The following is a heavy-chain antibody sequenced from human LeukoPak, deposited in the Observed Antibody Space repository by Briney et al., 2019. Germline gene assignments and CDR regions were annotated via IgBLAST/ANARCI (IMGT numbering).Heavy chain of an antibody. Sequence: SETLSLTCAVYGGSFSGYYWSWIRQPPGKGLEWIGYIYYSGSTNYNPSLKSRVTISVDTSKNQFSLKLSSVTAADTAVYYCARRHTYYYDSSGYPLDAFDIWGQGTMVTVSS. CDR1: GGSFSGYY. CDR3: ARRHTYYYDSSGYPLDAFDI. J-gene: IGHJ3*02. CDR2: IYYSGST. D-gene: IGHD3-22*01. V-gene: IGHV4-59*01.